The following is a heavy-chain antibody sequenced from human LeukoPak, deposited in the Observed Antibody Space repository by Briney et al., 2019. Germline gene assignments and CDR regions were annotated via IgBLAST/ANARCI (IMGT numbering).Heavy chain of an antibody. J-gene: IGHJ4*02. Sequence: RGSLRLSCAASGFTFSDKWMTWVRQAPGKGLEWVAHIKQDGNDKYYVDSVKGRFTISRDNAKNSLHLQMNSLRAEDTAVYYCARGGDYGSFDYWGLGTVVIVSS. D-gene: IGHD4-17*01. V-gene: IGHV3-7*01. CDR3: ARGGDYGSFDY. CDR2: IKQDGNDK. CDR1: GFTFSDKW.